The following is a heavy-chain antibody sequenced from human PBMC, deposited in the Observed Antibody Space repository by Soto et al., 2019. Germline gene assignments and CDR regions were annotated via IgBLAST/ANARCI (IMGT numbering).Heavy chain of an antibody. Sequence: AGGSLRLSCAASGFTFSSYGMHWVRQAPGKGLEWVAVIWYDGSNKYYADSVKGRFTISRDNSKNTLYLQMNSLRAEDTAVYYCAREHTYYYDSSGYYEPLNIWGQGTMVTVSS. CDR2: IWYDGSNK. CDR3: AREHTYYYDSSGYYEPLNI. V-gene: IGHV3-33*01. J-gene: IGHJ3*02. CDR1: GFTFSSYG. D-gene: IGHD3-22*01.